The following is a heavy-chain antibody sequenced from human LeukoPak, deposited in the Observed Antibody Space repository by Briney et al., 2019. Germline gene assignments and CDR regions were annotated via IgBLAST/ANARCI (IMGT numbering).Heavy chain of an antibody. CDR2: IYTSGST. Sequence: SETLSLTCTVSGGSISSYYWSWIRQSPGKGLEWIGRIYTSGSTNYNPSLKSRVTISVDTSKNQFSLKLSSVTAADTAVYYCARVPLSGSYYTDYYYYMDVWGKGTTVTISS. D-gene: IGHD1-26*01. CDR3: ARVPLSGSYYTDYYYYMDV. CDR1: GGSISSYY. V-gene: IGHV4-4*07. J-gene: IGHJ6*03.